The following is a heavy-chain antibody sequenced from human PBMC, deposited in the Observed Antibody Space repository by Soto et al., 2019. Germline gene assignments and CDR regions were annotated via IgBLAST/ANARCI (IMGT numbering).Heavy chain of an antibody. CDR3: ATDPLLYGYFDS. V-gene: IGHV4-4*02. J-gene: IGHJ4*01. D-gene: IGHD4-17*01. CDR2: IYHSGST. CDR1: DSSITSSNW. Sequence: QVQLQESGPRLVKPSETLSLTCAVSDSSITSSNWWTWVRQPPGKGLEWIGEIYHSGSTYYNPSLKSRVTISVDKSNNRFSLKLNSVTAADTAVYYCATDPLLYGYFDSWGHGTLVTVSS.